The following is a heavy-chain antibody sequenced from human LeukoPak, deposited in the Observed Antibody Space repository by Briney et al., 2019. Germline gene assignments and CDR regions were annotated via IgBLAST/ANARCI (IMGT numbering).Heavy chain of an antibody. CDR3: ARDGTYSGSYRTFDI. J-gene: IGHJ3*02. V-gene: IGHV3-23*01. CDR2: ISGSGGSA. Sequence: GGSLRLSCAASGFTFSSYAMTWVRQAPGKGLEWVSAISGSGGSAYYADSVKGRFTISRDNAKNSLYLQMSSLRDEDTAVYYCARDGTYSGSYRTFDIWGQGTMVTVSS. D-gene: IGHD1-26*01. CDR1: GFTFSSYA.